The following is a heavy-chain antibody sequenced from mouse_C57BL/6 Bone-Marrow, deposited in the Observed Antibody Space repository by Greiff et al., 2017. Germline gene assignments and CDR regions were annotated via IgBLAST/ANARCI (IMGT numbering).Heavy chain of an antibody. J-gene: IGHJ4*01. CDR3: ARDFYYDYDGYAMDY. CDR1: GYTFTSYD. V-gene: IGHV1-85*01. CDR2: IYPRDGST. Sequence: VQLQQSGPELVKPGASVKLSCKASGYTFTSYDINWVKQRPGQGLEWIGWIYPRDGSTKYNEKFKGKATLTVDTSSSTAYMELHSLTSEDSAVYYCARDFYYDYDGYAMDYWGQGTSVTVSS. D-gene: IGHD2-4*01.